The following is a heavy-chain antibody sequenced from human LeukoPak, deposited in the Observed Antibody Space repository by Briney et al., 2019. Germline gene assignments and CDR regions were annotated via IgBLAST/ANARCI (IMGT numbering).Heavy chain of an antibody. J-gene: IGHJ4*02. D-gene: IGHD3-10*01. CDR1: GDSISSYY. CDR3: ASRDLWFGEYDY. V-gene: IGHV4-59*08. CDR2: IYYSGST. Sequence: SETLSLTCTVSGDSISSYYWSWIRQPPGKGLEWIGYIYYSGSTSYDPSLKSRVAISVDTSKNQFSLKLSSVTAADTAVYYCASRDLWFGEYDYWGQGTLVTVSS.